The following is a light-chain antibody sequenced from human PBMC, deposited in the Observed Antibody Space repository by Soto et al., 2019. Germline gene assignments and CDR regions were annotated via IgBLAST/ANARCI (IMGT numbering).Light chain of an antibody. J-gene: IGKJ1*01. CDR2: NAA. V-gene: IGKV3-11*01. CDR3: QQRTWPWT. Sequence: VLTQSPATLSLSPGERATLSCRASQSVDYFLAWYQQKPGQAPRLLIYNAATRAAGIPARFSGSGSGKDLTPTCSKLVQDYVAAYYCQQRTWPWTFAQGTKVDIK. CDR1: QSVDYF.